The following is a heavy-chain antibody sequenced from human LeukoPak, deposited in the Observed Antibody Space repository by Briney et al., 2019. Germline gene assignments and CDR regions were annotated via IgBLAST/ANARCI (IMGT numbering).Heavy chain of an antibody. V-gene: IGHV1-18*04. CDR3: ASLCITGTTNAFDI. Sequence: GASVKVSCKASGYTFTDYYMHWVRQAPGQGLEWMGRISAYNGNTNYAQKLQGRVTMTTDTSTSTAYMELRSLRSDDTAVYYCASLCITGTTNAFDIWGQGTMVTVSS. J-gene: IGHJ3*02. CDR1: GYTFTDYY. D-gene: IGHD1-7*01. CDR2: ISAYNGNT.